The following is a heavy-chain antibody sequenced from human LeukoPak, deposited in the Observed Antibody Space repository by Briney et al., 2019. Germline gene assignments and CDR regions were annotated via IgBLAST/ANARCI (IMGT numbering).Heavy chain of an antibody. J-gene: IGHJ4*02. V-gene: IGHV4-59*01. CDR3: ARVTSSDWYSFDY. Sequence: GSLRLSCAASGFSFSSYSMNWVRQAPGKGLEWIGYIYYSGSTNYNPSLKSRVTISVDTSKNQFSLKLDSVTAADTAVYYCARVTSSDWYSFDYWGQGTLVTVSS. D-gene: IGHD6-19*01. CDR1: GFSFSSYS. CDR2: IYYSGST.